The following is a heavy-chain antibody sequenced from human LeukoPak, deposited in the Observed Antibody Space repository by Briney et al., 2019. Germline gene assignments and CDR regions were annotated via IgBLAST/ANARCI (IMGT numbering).Heavy chain of an antibody. D-gene: IGHD2-15*01. J-gene: IGHJ4*02. CDR2: IIPIFGTA. CDR1: GGTFSSYA. CDR3: ARENCSGGSCYFDTLAYFDY. Sequence: SVKVSCKASGGTFSSYAISWVRQAPGQGLEWMGGIIPIFGTANYAQKFQGRVTITADEPTSTAYMELSSLRSEDTAVYYCARENCSGGSCYFDTLAYFDYWGQGTLVTVSS. V-gene: IGHV1-69*13.